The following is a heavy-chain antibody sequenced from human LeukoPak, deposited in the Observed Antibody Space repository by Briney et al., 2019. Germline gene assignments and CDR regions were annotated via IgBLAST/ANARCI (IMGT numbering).Heavy chain of an antibody. D-gene: IGHD3-3*01. Sequence: GGSLRLSCAASGLIFSNFGMHWVREAPGKGLEWVAIIPDDGRDESYGDSVNGRFTISRDNSRNTLYLQMNSLRAEDTAVYYCAKRAYYDFWSTNYYMDVWGKGTTVTVSS. V-gene: IGHV3-30*18. J-gene: IGHJ6*03. CDR3: AKRAYYDFWSTNYYMDV. CDR1: GLIFSNFG. CDR2: IPDDGRDE.